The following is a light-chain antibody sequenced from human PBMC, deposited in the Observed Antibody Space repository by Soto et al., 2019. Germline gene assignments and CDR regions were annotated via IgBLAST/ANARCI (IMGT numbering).Light chain of an antibody. V-gene: IGLV2-14*01. CDR3: SSYTTSSTLV. J-gene: IGLJ2*01. CDR2: DVS. CDR1: SRDVGGYNY. Sequence: QSALTQPASVSGSPGQSITLSCTGTSRDVGGYNYVSWYQQHPGKAPKLMIYDVSNRPSGVSNRFSGSKSGNTASLTISGLQAEDEADCYCSSYTTSSTLVFGGGTKLTVL.